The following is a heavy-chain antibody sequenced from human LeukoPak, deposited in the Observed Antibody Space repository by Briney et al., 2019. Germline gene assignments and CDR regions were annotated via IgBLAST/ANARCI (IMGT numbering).Heavy chain of an antibody. CDR3: ARDPHTIFGVVTPDAFDI. CDR1: GFTFSSYA. Sequence: GRSLRLSCAASGFTFSSYAMHWARQAPGKGLEWVAVISYDGSNKYYAVSVKGRFTISRDNSKNTLYLQMNSLRAEDTAVYYCARDPHTIFGVVTPDAFDIWGQGTMVTVSS. V-gene: IGHV3-30-3*01. CDR2: ISYDGSNK. J-gene: IGHJ3*02. D-gene: IGHD3-3*01.